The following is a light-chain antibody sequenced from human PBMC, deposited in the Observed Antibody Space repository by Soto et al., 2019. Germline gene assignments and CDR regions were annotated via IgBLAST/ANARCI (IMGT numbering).Light chain of an antibody. CDR1: QSVTNY. J-gene: IGKJ1*01. CDR3: QQRLNWPPN. CDR2: DAS. V-gene: IGKV3-11*01. Sequence: EIFLTQSPDTLSLSPGEIATLSCRATQSVTNYIAWYQQRPGQAPRLIIYDASNRASGVPAKFSGSGSGTVCTLTISDLEPADFGLYYCQQRLNWPPNFGQGTKVDIK.